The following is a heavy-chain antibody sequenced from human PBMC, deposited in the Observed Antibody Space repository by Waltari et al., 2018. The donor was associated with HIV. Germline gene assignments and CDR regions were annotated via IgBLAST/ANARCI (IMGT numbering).Heavy chain of an antibody. V-gene: IGHV3-33*01. CDR2: IWYGGSNK. CDR1: GFTFSSYG. D-gene: IGHD3-22*01. Sequence: QVQLVESGGGVVQPGRSLRLSCAASGFTFSSYGMHWVRQAPGKGREWVEVIWYGGSNKYYAGSGEGRFTIFRDNSRNTLYLQMNSLRAEDTAVYYCASERTYDYESSGYPGLDYWGQGTLGTVSS. CDR3: ASERTYDYESSGYPGLDY. J-gene: IGHJ4*02.